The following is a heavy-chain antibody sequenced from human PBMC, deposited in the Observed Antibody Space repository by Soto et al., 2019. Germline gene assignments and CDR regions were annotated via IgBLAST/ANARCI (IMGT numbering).Heavy chain of an antibody. CDR3: AGLIAAAGDYYYYGMDV. D-gene: IGHD6-13*01. Sequence: SETLSLTCTVSGGSISSYYWSWIRQPAGKGLEWIGRIYTSGSTNYNPSLKSRVTMSVDTSKNQFSLKLSSVTAADTAVYYCAGLIAAAGDYYYYGMDVWGQGTTVTVSS. V-gene: IGHV4-4*07. CDR1: GGSISSYY. J-gene: IGHJ6*02. CDR2: IYTSGST.